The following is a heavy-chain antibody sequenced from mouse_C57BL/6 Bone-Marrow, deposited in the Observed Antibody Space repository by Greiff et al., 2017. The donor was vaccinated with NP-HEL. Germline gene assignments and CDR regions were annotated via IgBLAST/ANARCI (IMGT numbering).Heavy chain of an antibody. D-gene: IGHD2-5*01. CDR3: ARHNSNYWYFDV. Sequence: EVMLVESGGGLVQPGESLKLSCESNEYEFPSHDMSWVRKTPEKRLELVAAINSDGGSTYYPETMERRFIISRDNTKKTLYQQLSRLRSEDAALYYGARHNSNYWYFDVWGTGTTVTVSS. J-gene: IGHJ1*03. CDR2: INSDGGST. CDR1: EYEFPSHD. V-gene: IGHV5-2*01.